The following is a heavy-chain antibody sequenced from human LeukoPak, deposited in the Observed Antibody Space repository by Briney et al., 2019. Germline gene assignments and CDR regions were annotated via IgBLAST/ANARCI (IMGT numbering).Heavy chain of an antibody. Sequence: ASVKVSCKASGYTFTSYGISWVRQAPGQGLEWMGWISAYNGNTNYAQKLQGRVTMTTDTSTSTAYMELRSLRSDDTAVYYCARVWITMVRGVIKPFEDYWGQGTLVTVSS. CDR3: ARVWITMVRGVIKPFEDY. V-gene: IGHV1-18*01. CDR1: GYTFTSYG. CDR2: ISAYNGNT. D-gene: IGHD3-10*01. J-gene: IGHJ4*02.